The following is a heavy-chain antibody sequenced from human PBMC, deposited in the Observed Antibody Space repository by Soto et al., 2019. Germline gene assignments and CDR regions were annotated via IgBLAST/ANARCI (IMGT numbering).Heavy chain of an antibody. CDR2: ISPSSDTI. D-gene: IGHD2-8*02. Sequence: LRLSFASSGFTFSDHEKNWVRPAPGTGLEWVTYISPSSDTIYYADSVKGRFTISRDHAENSRYLQMNSLRAEDTALYFGEGILVVPAPGHDAFDLWGQRNMDTV. J-gene: IGHJ3*01. CDR3: EGILVVPAPGHDAFDL. CDR1: GFTFSDHE. V-gene: IGHV3-48*03.